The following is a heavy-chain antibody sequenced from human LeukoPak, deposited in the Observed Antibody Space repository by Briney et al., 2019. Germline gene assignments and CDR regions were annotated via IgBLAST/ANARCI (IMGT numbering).Heavy chain of an antibody. CDR3: ARGWYLFDY. CDR1: GGSISSYY. D-gene: IGHD6-19*01. V-gene: IGHV4-59*12. Sequence: SETLSLTCTVSGGSISSYYWSWIRQPPGKGLEWIGYIYYSGSTNYNPSLKSRVTISVDTSKNQFSLQLNSVTPEDTALYYCARGWYLFDYWGQGTLVTVSS. J-gene: IGHJ4*02. CDR2: IYYSGST.